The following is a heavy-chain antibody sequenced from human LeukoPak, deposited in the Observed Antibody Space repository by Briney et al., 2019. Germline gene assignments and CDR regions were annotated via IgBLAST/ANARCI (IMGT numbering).Heavy chain of an antibody. CDR2: INAGNGNT. D-gene: IGHD3-9*01. Sequence: APVKVSCKASGGTFSSYAISWVRQAPGQRLEWMGWINAGNGNTKYSQKFQGRVTITRDTSASTAYMELSSLRSEDTAVYYCARGGLVRYFDWLGDEDYWGQGTLVTVSS. CDR1: GGTFSSYA. V-gene: IGHV1-3*01. J-gene: IGHJ4*02. CDR3: ARGGLVRYFDWLGDEDY.